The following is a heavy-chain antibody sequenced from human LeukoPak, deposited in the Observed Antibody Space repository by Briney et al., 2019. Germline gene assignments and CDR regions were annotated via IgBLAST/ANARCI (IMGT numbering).Heavy chain of an antibody. J-gene: IGHJ4*02. Sequence: SETLSLTCTVSGGYISSSSYYWGWIRQPPGKGLEWIGSIYYSGSTYYNPSLKSRVTISVDTSKNQFSLKLSSVTAADTAVYYCARVLSGSGSHNIDYWGQGTLVTVSS. CDR2: IYYSGST. CDR3: ARVLSGSGSHNIDY. CDR1: GGYISSSSYY. D-gene: IGHD3-10*01. V-gene: IGHV4-39*07.